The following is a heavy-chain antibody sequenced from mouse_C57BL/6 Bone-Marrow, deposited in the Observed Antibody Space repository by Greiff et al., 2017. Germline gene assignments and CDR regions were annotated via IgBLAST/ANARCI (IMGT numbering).Heavy chain of an antibody. Sequence: VMLVESGAELVKPGASVKMSCKASGYTFTNYSIEWVKQNHGKSLEWIGNFHPYNDDTKYTEKFKGKATLTVEKSSNTAYLELSRFTSDDSAVDYCARSSTYFYYFDYGGQGTTLTVSS. J-gene: IGHJ2*01. CDR3: ARSSTYFYYFDY. CDR1: GYTFTNYS. D-gene: IGHD5-1*01. V-gene: IGHV1-47*01. CDR2: FHPYNDDT.